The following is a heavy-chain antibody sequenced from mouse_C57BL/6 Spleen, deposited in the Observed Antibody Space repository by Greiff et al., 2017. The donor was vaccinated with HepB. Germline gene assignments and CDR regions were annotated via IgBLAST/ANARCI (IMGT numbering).Heavy chain of an antibody. CDR2: IWSDGST. J-gene: IGHJ4*01. V-gene: IGHV2-6-1*01. CDR3: ARHGDYYGRGAMDY. D-gene: IGHD1-1*01. Sequence: VQRVESGPGLVAPSQSLSITCTVSGFSLTSYGVHWVRQPPGKGLEWLVVIWSDGSTTYNSALKSRLSISKDNSKSQVFLKMNSLQTDVTAMYYCARHGDYYGRGAMDYWGQGTSVTVSS. CDR1: GFSLTSYG.